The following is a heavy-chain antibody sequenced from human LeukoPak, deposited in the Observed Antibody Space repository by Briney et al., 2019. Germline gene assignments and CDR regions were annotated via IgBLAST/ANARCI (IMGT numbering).Heavy chain of an antibody. CDR1: GFTFSSYG. Sequence: GGSLRLSCAASGFTFSSYGMHWVRQAPGKGLEWVAVTSYDGSNKYYADSVKGRFTISRDNSKNTLYLQMNSLRAEDTAVYYCAKDYVVATSTHIVWGQGTLVTVSS. V-gene: IGHV3-30*18. CDR3: AKDYVVATSTHIV. D-gene: IGHD5-12*01. J-gene: IGHJ4*02. CDR2: TSYDGSNK.